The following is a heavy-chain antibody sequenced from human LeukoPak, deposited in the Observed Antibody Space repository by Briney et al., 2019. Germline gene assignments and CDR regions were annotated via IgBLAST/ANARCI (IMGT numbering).Heavy chain of an antibody. J-gene: IGHJ4*02. V-gene: IGHV3-33*06. Sequence: GGSLRLSCAASGFTFSSYGMHWVRQAPGKGLEWVAVIWYDGSNKYYADAVKGRFTISRDNSKNTLYLQMNSLRAEDTAVYYCAKARYDSSGYYDYWGQGTLVTVSS. D-gene: IGHD3-22*01. CDR1: GFTFSSYG. CDR3: AKARYDSSGYYDY. CDR2: IWYDGSNK.